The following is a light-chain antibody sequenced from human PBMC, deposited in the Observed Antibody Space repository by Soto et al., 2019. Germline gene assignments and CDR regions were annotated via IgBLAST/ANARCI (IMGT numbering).Light chain of an antibody. CDR2: AAS. V-gene: IGKV1-39*01. CDR3: QQSYRTPSIT. CDR1: QSISSY. J-gene: IGKJ5*01. Sequence: DIQMTQSPSSLSASVGDRVTITCRASQSISSYLNWYQQKPGKAPKLLIYAASSLQSGVPSRFSGSGSGTDFTLTISSLQPEDFATYYCQQSYRTPSITFGQGTRLESK.